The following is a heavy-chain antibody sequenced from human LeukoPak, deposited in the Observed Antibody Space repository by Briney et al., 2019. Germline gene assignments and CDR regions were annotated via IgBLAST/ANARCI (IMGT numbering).Heavy chain of an antibody. Sequence: GGSLRLSCAASGLTFSSYAMHWVRQAPGKGLEWVAVISYDGSNKYYADSVKGRFTISRDNSKNTLYLQMNSLRAEDTAVYYCARSQGVRGVLTRRGYFDYWGQGTLVTVSS. CDR3: ARSQGVRGVLTRRGYFDY. CDR1: GLTFSSYA. V-gene: IGHV3-30*04. J-gene: IGHJ4*02. CDR2: ISYDGSNK. D-gene: IGHD3-10*01.